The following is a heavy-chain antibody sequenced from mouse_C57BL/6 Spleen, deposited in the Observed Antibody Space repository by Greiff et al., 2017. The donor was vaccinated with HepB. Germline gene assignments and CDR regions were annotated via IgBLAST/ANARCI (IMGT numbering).Heavy chain of an antibody. CDR3: ARDSNDLWFAY. Sequence: VKLQQPGAELVRPGSSVKLSCKASGYTFTSYWMHWVKQRPIQGLEWIGNIDPSDSETHYNQKFKDKATLTVDKSSSTAYMQLSSLTSEDSAVYYCARDSNDLWFAYWGQGTLVTVSA. V-gene: IGHV1-52*01. CDR1: GYTFTSYW. J-gene: IGHJ3*01. D-gene: IGHD2-12*01. CDR2: IDPSDSET.